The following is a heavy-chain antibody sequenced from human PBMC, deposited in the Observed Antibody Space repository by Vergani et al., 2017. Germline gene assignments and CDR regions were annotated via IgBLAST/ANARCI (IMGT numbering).Heavy chain of an antibody. CDR1: GYTFTGYY. CDR2: INPNSGGT. Sequence: QVQLVQSGAEVKKPGASVKVSCKASGYTFTGYYMHWVRQAPGQGLEWMGWINPNSGGTNYAQKFQGRVTMTRDTSISTAYMELSRLRSDDTAVYYCARGGLITMVRGVTNWAFDYWGQGTLVTVSS. D-gene: IGHD3-10*01. CDR3: ARGGLITMVRGVTNWAFDY. J-gene: IGHJ4*02. V-gene: IGHV1-2*02.